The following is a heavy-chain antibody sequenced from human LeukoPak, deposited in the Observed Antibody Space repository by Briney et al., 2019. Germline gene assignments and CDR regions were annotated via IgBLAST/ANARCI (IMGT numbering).Heavy chain of an antibody. D-gene: IGHD4-11*01. Sequence: PGGSLRLSCAASGFTFSSYAMSWVRQASGKGLEWVSAISGSGGSTYYADSVKGRFTISRDNSKNTLYLQMNSLRAEDTAVYYCAKVGPYSNAFYYYYGMDVWGQGTTVTVSS. CDR3: AKVGPYSNAFYYYYGMDV. V-gene: IGHV3-23*01. J-gene: IGHJ6*02. CDR2: ISGSGGST. CDR1: GFTFSSYA.